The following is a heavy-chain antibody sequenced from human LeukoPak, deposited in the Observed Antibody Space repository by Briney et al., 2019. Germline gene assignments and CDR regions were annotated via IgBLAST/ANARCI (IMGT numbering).Heavy chain of an antibody. D-gene: IGHD3-10*01. Sequence: SVKVSCKASGGTFSSYAISWVRQAPGQGLEWMGRIIPILGIANYAQKFQGGVTITADKSTSTAYMELSSLRSEDTAVYYCASLYGSGSYYLDYWGQGTLVTVSS. CDR3: ASLYGSGSYYLDY. J-gene: IGHJ4*02. CDR2: IIPILGIA. CDR1: GGTFSSYA. V-gene: IGHV1-69*04.